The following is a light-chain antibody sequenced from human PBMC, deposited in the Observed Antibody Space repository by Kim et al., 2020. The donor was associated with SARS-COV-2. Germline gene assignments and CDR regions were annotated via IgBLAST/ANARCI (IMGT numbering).Light chain of an antibody. CDR3: QAWDSSTVV. V-gene: IGLV3-1*01. CDR2: QDT. J-gene: IGLJ2*01. CDR1: NLGDKY. Sequence: SYELTQPPSVSVSPGQTASITCSGDNLGDKYACWYQQKPGQSPALVIYQDTKRPSGIPERFSGSNSGNTATLTISGTQAMDEADYYCQAWDSSTVVFGGG.